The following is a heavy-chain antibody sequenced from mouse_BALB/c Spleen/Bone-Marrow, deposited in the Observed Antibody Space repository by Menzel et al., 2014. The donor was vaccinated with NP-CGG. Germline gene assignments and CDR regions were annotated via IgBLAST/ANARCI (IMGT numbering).Heavy chain of an antibody. Sequence: VQLQQSGAELVKPGASVKLSCTASGFNIKDTYMHWAKQRPEQGLEWIGRIDPANGNTKYDPKFQGKATITADTSSNTAYLQLSSLTSEDTAVYYCANYYYGYYFDSWGQGTTLTVSS. CDR3: ANYYYGYYFDS. J-gene: IGHJ2*01. D-gene: IGHD1-1*01. CDR2: IDPANGNT. V-gene: IGHV14-3*02. CDR1: GFNIKDTY.